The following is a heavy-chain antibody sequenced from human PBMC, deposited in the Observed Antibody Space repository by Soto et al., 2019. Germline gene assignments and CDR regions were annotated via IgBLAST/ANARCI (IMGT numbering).Heavy chain of an antibody. CDR2: IYYSGST. CDR3: ARLQYYYYGMDV. D-gene: IGHD4-4*01. Sequence: SETLSLTCTVSGGSISSSSYYWGWIRQPPGKGLEWIGSIYYSGSTYYNPSLKSRVTISVDTPKNQFSQKLSSVTAADTAVYYCARLQYYYYGMDVWGQGTTVTVSS. CDR1: GGSISSSSYY. V-gene: IGHV4-39*01. J-gene: IGHJ6*02.